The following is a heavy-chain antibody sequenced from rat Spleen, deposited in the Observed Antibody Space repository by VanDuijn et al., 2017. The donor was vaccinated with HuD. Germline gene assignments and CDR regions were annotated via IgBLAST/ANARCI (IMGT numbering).Heavy chain of an antibody. J-gene: IGHJ3*01. Sequence: EVQLVESDGGLVQPGRSLKLSCAASGFTFSDYYMAWVRQTPTKGLEWVATISYDGGRNFYRDSVKGRFTISRDNAKNTLYLQMDSLRSEDTATYYCTTRYYRGSDWFTFWGQGTLVTVSS. V-gene: IGHV5-20*01. CDR2: ISYDGGRN. D-gene: IGHD1-12*01. CDR3: TTRYYRGSDWFTF. CDR1: GFTFSDYY.